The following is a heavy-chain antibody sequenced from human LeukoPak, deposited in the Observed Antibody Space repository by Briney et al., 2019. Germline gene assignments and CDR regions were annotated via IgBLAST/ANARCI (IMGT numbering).Heavy chain of an antibody. CDR1: GFIFNAYW. Sequence: GESLRLSCTGSGFIFNAYWMTWVRKAPGMGLEWVGNIRQDGGEIFYVDSVRGRFTISRDNAKNSLYLHLNSLRAEDTAVYYCASDYCSGGSCYSEYFQHWGQGTLVTVSS. CDR3: ASDYCSGGSCYSEYFQH. J-gene: IGHJ1*01. CDR2: IRQDGGEI. V-gene: IGHV3-7*01. D-gene: IGHD2-15*01.